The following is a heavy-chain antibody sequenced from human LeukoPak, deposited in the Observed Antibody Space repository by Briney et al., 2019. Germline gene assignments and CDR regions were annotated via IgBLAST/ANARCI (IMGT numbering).Heavy chain of an antibody. J-gene: IGHJ4*02. CDR3: ARGKGSGWTFDY. D-gene: IGHD6-19*01. Sequence: PSETLSLTCAVYGGSFSGYYWTWIRQPPGKGLEWIGEINHSGSTNYNPSLKSRLTISVDTSKNQFSLKLSSVTAADTAVYYCARGKGSGWTFDYWGQGTLVTVSS. CDR1: GGSFSGYY. V-gene: IGHV4-34*01. CDR2: INHSGST.